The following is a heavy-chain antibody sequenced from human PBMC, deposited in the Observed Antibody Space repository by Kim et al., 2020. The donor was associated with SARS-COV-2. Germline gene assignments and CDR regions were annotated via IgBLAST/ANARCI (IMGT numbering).Heavy chain of an antibody. Sequence: SETLSLTCTVSGGSISSYYWSWIRQPPGKGLEWIGYIYYSGSTNYNPSLKSRVTISVDTSKNQFSLKLSSVTAADTAVYYCAARFGELPYWYFDLWGRGTLVTVSS. J-gene: IGHJ2*01. CDR1: GGSISSYY. V-gene: IGHV4-59*08. D-gene: IGHD3-10*01. CDR2: IYYSGST. CDR3: AARFGELPYWYFDL.